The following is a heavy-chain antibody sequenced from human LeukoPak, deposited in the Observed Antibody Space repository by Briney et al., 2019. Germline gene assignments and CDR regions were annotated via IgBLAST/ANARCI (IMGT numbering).Heavy chain of an antibody. CDR1: GFTFSSYA. V-gene: IGHV3-23*01. J-gene: IGHJ4*02. CDR2: ISGSGGST. Sequence: GGSLRLSCAASGFTFSSYAMSWVRQAPGKGLEWVSAISGSGGSTYYADSVKGRFTISRDSSKNTLYLQMNSLRAEDTAIYYCAKYSSGWYNDYWGQGTLVTVSS. D-gene: IGHD6-19*01. CDR3: AKYSSGWYNDY.